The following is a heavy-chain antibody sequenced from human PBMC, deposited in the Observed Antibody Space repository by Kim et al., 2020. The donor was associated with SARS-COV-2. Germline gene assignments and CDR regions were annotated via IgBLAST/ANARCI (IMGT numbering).Heavy chain of an antibody. CDR3: AKGTGSYRNPPDY. D-gene: IGHD1-26*01. Sequence: GGSLRLSCAASGFTFDDYAMHWVRQAPGKGLEWVSGISWNSGSIGYADSVKGRFTISRDNAKNSLYLQMNSLRAEDTALYYCAKGTGSYRNPPDYWGQGTLVTVSS. J-gene: IGHJ4*02. CDR1: GFTFDDYA. V-gene: IGHV3-9*01. CDR2: ISWNSGSI.